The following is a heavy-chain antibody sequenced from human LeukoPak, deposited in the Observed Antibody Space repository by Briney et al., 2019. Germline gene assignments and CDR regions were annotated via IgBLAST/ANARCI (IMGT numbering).Heavy chain of an antibody. CDR3: ALSSSWYTVLDY. Sequence: PGGSLRLSCAASGFTSSSYWMSWVRQAPGKGLEWVANIKQDGSEKYYVDSVKGRFTISRDNAKNSLYLQMNSLRAEDTAVYYCALSSSWYTVLDYWGQGTLVTVSS. V-gene: IGHV3-7*01. CDR2: IKQDGSEK. J-gene: IGHJ4*02. D-gene: IGHD6-13*01. CDR1: GFTSSSYW.